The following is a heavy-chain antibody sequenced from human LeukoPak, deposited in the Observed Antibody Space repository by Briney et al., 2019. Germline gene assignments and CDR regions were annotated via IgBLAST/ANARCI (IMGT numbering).Heavy chain of an antibody. D-gene: IGHD6-13*01. CDR2: ITTSDGNT. V-gene: IGHV3-23*01. CDR3: AKVGSSWYYYYGMDV. J-gene: IGHJ6*02. CDR1: GFTFSSYT. Sequence: GGSLRLSCAASGFTFSSYTMSWVRQAPGKGLEWVSTITTSDGNTYYADSVKGRFTVSRDNSKNTLFLQMNSLRAEDTAVYYCAKVGSSWYYYYGMDVWGQGTTVTVSS.